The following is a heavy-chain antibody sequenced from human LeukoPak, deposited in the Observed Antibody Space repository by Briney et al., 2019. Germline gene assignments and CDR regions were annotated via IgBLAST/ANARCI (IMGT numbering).Heavy chain of an antibody. CDR2: IYYSGST. J-gene: IGHJ5*02. CDR3: ARDGNMYSSRQGWFDP. V-gene: IGHV4-61*01. Sequence: SETLSLTCLVSGGSISSTSYYWSWIRQPPGKGLEWIGYIYYSGSTNYNPSLKSRVTISVDTSKNQFSLKLSSVTAADTAVYYCARDGNMYSSRQGWFDPWGQGTLVTVSS. D-gene: IGHD6-13*01. CDR1: GGSISSTSYY.